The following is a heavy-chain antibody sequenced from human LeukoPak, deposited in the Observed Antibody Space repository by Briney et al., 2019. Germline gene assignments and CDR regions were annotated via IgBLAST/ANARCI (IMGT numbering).Heavy chain of an antibody. D-gene: IGHD6-6*01. Sequence: SSETLSLTCTVSGGSISSSNWWGWVRQPPGKGLECIGEIYHSGTTNYNPSLKSRVTISVDKSMNHFSLKLNSVTAADTAVYYCARDSSSWGAYYYYYYMDVWGKGTTVTVSS. J-gene: IGHJ6*03. V-gene: IGHV4-4*02. CDR3: ARDSSSWGAYYYYYYMDV. CDR1: GGSISSSNW. CDR2: IYHSGTT.